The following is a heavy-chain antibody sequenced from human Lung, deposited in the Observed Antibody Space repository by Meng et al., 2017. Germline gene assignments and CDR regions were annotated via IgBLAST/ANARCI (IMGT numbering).Heavy chain of an antibody. CDR2: INHSGST. CDR3: ARGPTTMAHDFDY. Sequence: RLQRVCVVLLRPSTALPTTSVCAGGFFIDDYVIWLRQPPGKGLEWIGEINHSGSTNYNPSLGSRATISVDTSQNNLSLKLSSVTAADSAVYYCARGPTTMAHDFDYWGQGTLVTVSS. CDR1: GGFFIDDY. J-gene: IGHJ4*02. V-gene: IGHV4-34*01. D-gene: IGHD4-11*01.